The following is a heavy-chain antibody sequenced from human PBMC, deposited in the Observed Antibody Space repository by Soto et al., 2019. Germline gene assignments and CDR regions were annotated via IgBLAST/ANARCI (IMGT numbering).Heavy chain of an antibody. CDR3: AKRLDTVTTILAPLLY. V-gene: IGHV3-23*01. D-gene: IGHD5-12*01. CDR1: GFTFSSYA. Sequence: EVQLLESGGGLVQPEGSLRLSCAASGFTFSSYAMIWVRQAPGKGLEWVSTISASGGSTYYADSVKGRFTISRDNSKSXLYLQMNSLRAEDTAVYYCAKRLDTVTTILAPLLYWGQGTLVTVSS. J-gene: IGHJ4*02. CDR2: ISASGGST.